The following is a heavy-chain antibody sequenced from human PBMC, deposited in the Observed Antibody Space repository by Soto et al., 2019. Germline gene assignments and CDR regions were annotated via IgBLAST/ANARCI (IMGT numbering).Heavy chain of an antibody. J-gene: IGHJ3*02. Sequence: ASVKVSCKASGYTFTSYAMHWVRQAPGQRLEWMGWINAGNGNTKYSQKFQGRVTMTTDTSASTAYMELRSLRSDDTAVYYCAKDRGYCSGMCAFDIWGQGTMVTVSS. CDR1: GYTFTSYA. V-gene: IGHV1-3*01. CDR3: AKDRGYCSGMCAFDI. D-gene: IGHD2-15*01. CDR2: INAGNGNT.